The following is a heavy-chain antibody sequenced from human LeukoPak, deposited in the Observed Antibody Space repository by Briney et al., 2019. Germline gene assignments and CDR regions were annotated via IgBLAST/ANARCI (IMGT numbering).Heavy chain of an antibody. D-gene: IGHD2-2*01. CDR3: AKDFGYCSSTSCYGFSDY. J-gene: IGHJ4*02. Sequence: PGGSLRLSCTASGFTFSSYAMSWVRQAPGKGLEWVSAISGSGGSTYYADSVKGRFTISRDNSKNTLYLQMNSLRAEDTAVYYCAKDFGYCSSTSCYGFSDYWDQGTLVTVSS. CDR1: GFTFSSYA. CDR2: ISGSGGST. V-gene: IGHV3-23*01.